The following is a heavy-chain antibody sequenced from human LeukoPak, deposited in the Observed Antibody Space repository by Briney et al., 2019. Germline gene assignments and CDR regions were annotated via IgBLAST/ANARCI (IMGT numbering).Heavy chain of an antibody. CDR2: IYHSGST. D-gene: IGHD2-15*01. V-gene: IGHV4-38-2*01. Sequence: TSETLSLTCAVSGYSISSGYDWGWIRQPPGKCLEWIRSIYHSGSTYYNPSLKSRVTISLDTSKNQFSLKLSSVTAADTAVYYCAAQYKYCSGGTCWKDYWGQGTLVTVSS. CDR1: GYSISSGYD. CDR3: AAQYKYCSGGTCWKDY. J-gene: IGHJ4*02.